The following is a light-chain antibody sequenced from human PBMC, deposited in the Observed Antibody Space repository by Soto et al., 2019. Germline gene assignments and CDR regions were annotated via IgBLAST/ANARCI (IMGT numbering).Light chain of an antibody. V-gene: IGLV3-1*01. J-gene: IGLJ1*01. CDR2: QDT. CDR1: KLGDKY. CDR3: LAWDSSTASYV. Sequence: SYELTQPPSVSVSPGQTAFITCSGDKLGDKYACWYQQKPGQSPVLVIYQDTKRPSGIPERFSGSNSGNTATLTISGTQAMDEADYYCLAWDSSTASYVFGSGTKLTVL.